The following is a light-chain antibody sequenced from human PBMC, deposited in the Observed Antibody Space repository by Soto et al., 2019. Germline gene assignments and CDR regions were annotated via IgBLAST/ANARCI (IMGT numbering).Light chain of an antibody. Sequence: DIQMTQSPSSLSASVGDRVTISCRASQRIGTYLTWYQQRPGKAPNLLIYAASTLQSGVPSRFSGSGSGTDFSLTISSLEPEDFATYYCQQTYTAPFTFGPGTQVDLK. CDR2: AAS. J-gene: IGKJ3*01. V-gene: IGKV1-39*01. CDR3: QQTYTAPFT. CDR1: QRIGTY.